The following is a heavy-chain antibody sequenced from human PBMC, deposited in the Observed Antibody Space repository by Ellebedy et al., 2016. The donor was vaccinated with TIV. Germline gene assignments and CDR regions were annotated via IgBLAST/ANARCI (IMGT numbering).Heavy chain of an antibody. D-gene: IGHD2-15*01. CDR2: ISQDGSNE. CDR1: GFTFSSFA. Sequence: GESLKISCVASGFTFSSFALHWVRQAPGKGLELVAYISQDGSNEYIADSVKGRFTISRDNSKNTLYLQMNSLRAEDTAVYFCARRGYCSGSSCASVPFDYWGQGTLVTVSS. J-gene: IGHJ4*02. CDR3: ARRGYCSGSSCASVPFDY. V-gene: IGHV3-30-3*01.